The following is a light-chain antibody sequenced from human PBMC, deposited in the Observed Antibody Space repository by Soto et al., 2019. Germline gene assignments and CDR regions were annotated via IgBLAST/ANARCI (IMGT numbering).Light chain of an antibody. CDR1: SSDVGGYNY. CDR2: DVS. J-gene: IGLJ1*01. CDR3: SSYTGHSTPHFV. V-gene: IGLV2-14*01. Sequence: QSALTQPASVSGSPGQSITISCTGTSSDVGGYNYVSWYQQHPGKAPKLIIYDVSNRPSGVSDRFSGSKSGNTASLTISGLQAEDEADYYCSSYTGHSTPHFVFGTGTKLTVL.